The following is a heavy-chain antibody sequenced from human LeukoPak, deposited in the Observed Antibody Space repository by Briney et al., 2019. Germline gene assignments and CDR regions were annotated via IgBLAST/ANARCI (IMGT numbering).Heavy chain of an antibody. J-gene: IGHJ4*02. Sequence: GGSLRLSCAASGFTFSSYWMSWVRQAPGKGLEWVSSISSSSSYIYYADSVKGRFTISRDNAKNSLYLQMNSLRAEDTAVYYCARDPPGDSSSSKGFDYWGQGTLVTVSS. CDR3: ARDPPGDSSSSKGFDY. D-gene: IGHD6-6*01. CDR1: GFTFSSYW. CDR2: ISSSSSYI. V-gene: IGHV3-21*01.